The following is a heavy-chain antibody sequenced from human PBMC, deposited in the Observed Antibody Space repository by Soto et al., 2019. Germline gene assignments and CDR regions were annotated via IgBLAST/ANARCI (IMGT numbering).Heavy chain of an antibody. V-gene: IGHV5-51*01. J-gene: IGHJ4*02. D-gene: IGHD2-21*01. CDR1: GYTYTDHW. CDR3: TRRDSTIAGPGY. CDR2: IHPGDSDI. Sequence: GESLKISCKASGYTYTDHWIAWVRQMPGKGLEWMGIIHPGDSDIRYSPSFQGQVTISVDKSISTAYLQWSSLKASDTAMYYCTRRDSTIAGPGYWGQGTLVTVSS.